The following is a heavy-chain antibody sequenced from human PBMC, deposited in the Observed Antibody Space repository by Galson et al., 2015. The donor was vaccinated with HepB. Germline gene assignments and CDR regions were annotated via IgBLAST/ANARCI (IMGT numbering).Heavy chain of an antibody. CDR1: GFTFSTYG. J-gene: IGHJ6*02. CDR2: LRGGSDDT. V-gene: IGHV3-23*01. CDR3: AKVAGPSYYYYSGMDG. Sequence: SLRLSCAASGFTFSTYGMSWVRQAPGKGLEWVSALRGGSDDTYYADSVRGRFTISRDSSKTTLFLQMHSLRAEDTAIYYCAKVAGPSYYYYSGMDGWGQGTAVTVSS.